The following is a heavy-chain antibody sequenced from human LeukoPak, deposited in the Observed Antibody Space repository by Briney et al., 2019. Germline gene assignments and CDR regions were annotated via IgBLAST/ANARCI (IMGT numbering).Heavy chain of an antibody. Sequence: ASVTVSCKASGGTFSSYAISWVRQAPGQGLEWMGRIIPILGIANYAQKFQGRVTITADKSTSTAYMELSSLRSEDTAVYYCASSLTTVTEGFYYYYGMDVWGQGTTVTVSS. CDR1: GGTFSSYA. CDR2: IIPILGIA. D-gene: IGHD4-17*01. J-gene: IGHJ6*02. V-gene: IGHV1-69*04. CDR3: ASSLTTVTEGFYYYYGMDV.